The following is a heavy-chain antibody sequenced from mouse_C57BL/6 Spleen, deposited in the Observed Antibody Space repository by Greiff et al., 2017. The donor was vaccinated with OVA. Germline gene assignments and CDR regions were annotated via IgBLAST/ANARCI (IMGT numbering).Heavy chain of an antibody. Sequence: QVQLQQPGTELVKPGASVKLSCKASGYTFTSYWMHWVKQRPGQGLEWIGNINPSNGGTNYNEKFKSKATLTVDKSSSTAYMQLSSLTSEASAVYYCARSDSSGPLFAYWGQGTLVTVSA. J-gene: IGHJ3*01. D-gene: IGHD3-2*02. V-gene: IGHV1-53*01. CDR3: ARSDSSGPLFAY. CDR2: INPSNGGT. CDR1: GYTFTSYW.